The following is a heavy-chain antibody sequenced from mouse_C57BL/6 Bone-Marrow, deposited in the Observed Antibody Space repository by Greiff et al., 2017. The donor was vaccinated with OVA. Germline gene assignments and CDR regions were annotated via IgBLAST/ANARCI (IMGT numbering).Heavy chain of an antibody. CDR3: ARAQIYDGYRRYYFDY. CDR2: IYPRDGST. Sequence: QVQLKESGPELVKPGASVKLSCKASGYTFTSYDINWVKQRPGQGLEWIGWIYPRDGSTKYNEKFKGKATLTVDTSSSTAYMELHSLTSEGSAVYVCARAQIYDGYRRYYFDYWGRGTTLTVTS. J-gene: IGHJ2*01. V-gene: IGHV1-85*01. D-gene: IGHD2-3*01. CDR1: GYTFTSYD.